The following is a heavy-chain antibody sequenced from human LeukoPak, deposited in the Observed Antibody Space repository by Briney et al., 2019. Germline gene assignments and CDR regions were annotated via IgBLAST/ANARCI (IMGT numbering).Heavy chain of an antibody. J-gene: IGHJ5*02. D-gene: IGHD1-7*01. CDR2: IYYSGST. CDR1: GGSISSGGYY. Sequence: PSETLSLTCTVSGGSISSGGYYWSWIRQHPGKGLEWIGYIYYSGSTYHNPSLKSRVTISVDTSKNQFSLKLSSVTAADTAVYYCAISVTGTTGGNWFDPWGQGTLVTVSS. V-gene: IGHV4-31*03. CDR3: AISVTGTTGGNWFDP.